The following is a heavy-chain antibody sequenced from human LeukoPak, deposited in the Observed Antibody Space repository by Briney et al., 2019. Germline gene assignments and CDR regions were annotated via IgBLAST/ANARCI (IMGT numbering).Heavy chain of an antibody. CDR3: ATESSGALDY. Sequence: PGGSLRLSCTTSGFSFSSTFLNWVRQAPGKGLQYVSSIDTTDYTYYADSVKGRFTISRDNAKNSLYLQMNNLKAEDTSVYYCATESSGALDYWGQGTLVTVSS. J-gene: IGHJ4*02. D-gene: IGHD1-26*01. CDR2: IDTTDYT. V-gene: IGHV3-21*01. CDR1: GFSFSSTF.